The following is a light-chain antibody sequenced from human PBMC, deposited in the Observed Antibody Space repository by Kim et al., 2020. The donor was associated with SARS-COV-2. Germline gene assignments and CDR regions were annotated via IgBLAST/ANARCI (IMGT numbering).Light chain of an antibody. CDR3: ATWDDSLNGWV. CDR2: NNN. CDR1: NSNIGSKT. Sequence: ELTQPPSASGTPGLRVSVSCSGSNSNIGSKTVNWYQLLPGTAPKLLIYNNNQRPSGVPDRFSGSKSGTSASLAISGLQSEDEATYYCATWDDSLNGWVFGGGTQLTVL. J-gene: IGLJ3*02. V-gene: IGLV1-44*01.